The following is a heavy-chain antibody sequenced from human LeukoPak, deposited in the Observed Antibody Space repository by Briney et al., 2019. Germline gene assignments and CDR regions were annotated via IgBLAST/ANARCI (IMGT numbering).Heavy chain of an antibody. Sequence: PGGSLRLSCAASGFTFSSYSMNWVRQAPGKGLEWVSSISSSSSYIYYADSVKGRFTISRDNAKNSLYLQMNSLRAEDTAVYYCARDLGDLYYYGSGSYTNWFDPWGQGTLVTVSS. J-gene: IGHJ5*02. CDR3: ARDLGDLYYYGSGSYTNWFDP. V-gene: IGHV3-21*01. D-gene: IGHD3-10*01. CDR1: GFTFSSYS. CDR2: ISSSSSYI.